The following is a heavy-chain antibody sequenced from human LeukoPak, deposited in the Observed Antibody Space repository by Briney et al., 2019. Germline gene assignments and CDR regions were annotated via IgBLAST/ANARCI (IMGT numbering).Heavy chain of an antibody. D-gene: IGHD6-6*01. CDR1: GFTFSSYS. V-gene: IGHV3-21*04. CDR3: AKRRPPVVRLNYFDY. J-gene: IGHJ4*02. CDR2: ISSSSSYI. Sequence: GGSLRLSCAASGFTFSSYSMNWVRQAPGKGLEWVSSISSSSSYIYYADSVKGRFTISRDNAKNSLYLQMNSLRAEDTAVYYCAKRRPPVVRLNYFDYWGQGTLVTVSS.